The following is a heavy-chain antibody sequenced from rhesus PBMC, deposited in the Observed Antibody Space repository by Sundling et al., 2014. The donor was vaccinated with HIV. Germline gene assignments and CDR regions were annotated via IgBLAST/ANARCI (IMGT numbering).Heavy chain of an antibody. D-gene: IGHD3-3*01. CDR1: GYSISSGNY. Sequence: QVQLQESGPGLVKPSETLSLTCAVSGYSISSGNYWGWIRQPPGKGLEYIGYISGSSGGTYYNPSLKSRVTISKDTSKNQFSLNLKSVTAADTAVYYCARHRMMFGLVPDYGLDSWGQGVVVTVSS. CDR3: ARHRMMFGLVPDYGLDS. CDR2: ISGSSGGT. J-gene: IGHJ6*01. V-gene: IGHV4-99*01.